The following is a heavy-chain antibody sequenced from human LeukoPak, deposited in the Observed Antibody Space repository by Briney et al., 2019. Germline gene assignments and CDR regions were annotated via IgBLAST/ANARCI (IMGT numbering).Heavy chain of an antibody. D-gene: IGHD3-10*01. V-gene: IGHV4-34*01. CDR1: GGSFSSYY. J-gene: IGHJ4*02. CDR2: INHSGST. Sequence: SETLSLTCAVYGGSFSSYYWSWVRQPPGKGLEWIGEINHSGSTNYNPSLKSRVTISVDTSKNQFSLKLSSVTAADTAVYYCARLYYYGSGSSDWAQGTLVTVSS. CDR3: ARLYYYGSGSSD.